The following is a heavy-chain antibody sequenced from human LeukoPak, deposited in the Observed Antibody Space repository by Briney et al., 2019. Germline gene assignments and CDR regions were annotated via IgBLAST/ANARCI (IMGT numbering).Heavy chain of an antibody. CDR1: DGSISSYY. CDR2: IYYSGST. Sequence: PSETLSLTCTVSDGSISSYYWSWIRQPPGKGLEWIGYIYYSGSTNYNPSLKSRVTISVDTSKNQFSLKLSSVTAADTAVYYCASSYGSGVYNWFDPWGQGTLVTVSS. D-gene: IGHD3-10*01. J-gene: IGHJ5*02. V-gene: IGHV4-59*08. CDR3: ASSYGSGVYNWFDP.